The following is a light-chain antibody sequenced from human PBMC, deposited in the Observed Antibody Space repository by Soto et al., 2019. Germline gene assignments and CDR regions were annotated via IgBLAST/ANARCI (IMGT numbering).Light chain of an antibody. CDR2: EVN. J-gene: IGLJ2*01. Sequence: QSALTQPASVSGSPGQSITISCTGTSSDVGRYNLVSWYQQHPGKAPKLIIHEVNKRPSGVSNRFSGSKSGITASLTISGLQAEDEADYYCCSHACVITLVFGGGTKVTVL. V-gene: IGLV2-23*02. CDR3: CSHACVITLV. CDR1: SSDVGRYNL.